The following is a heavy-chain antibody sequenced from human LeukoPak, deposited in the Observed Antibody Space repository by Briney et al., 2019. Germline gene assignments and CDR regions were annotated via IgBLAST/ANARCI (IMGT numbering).Heavy chain of an antibody. D-gene: IGHD2-2*01. Sequence: GGSLRLSCAASGFTFSRYAMHWVRQAPGKGLEWVTIISYDGSNKYYANSVKGRFTISRDNSKNTLYLQMNSLRAEDTAVYYCARPSSQYQLPRGHWFDPWGQGTLVTVSS. CDR3: ARPSSQYQLPRGHWFDP. V-gene: IGHV3-30-3*01. CDR2: ISYDGSNK. CDR1: GFTFSRYA. J-gene: IGHJ5*02.